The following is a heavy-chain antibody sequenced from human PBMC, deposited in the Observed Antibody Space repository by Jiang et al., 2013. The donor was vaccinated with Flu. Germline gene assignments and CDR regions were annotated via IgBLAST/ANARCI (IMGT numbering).Heavy chain of an antibody. D-gene: IGHD3-3*01. CDR3: ARANYDFWSGYPRGWFDP. CDR2: IYYSGST. V-gene: IGHV4-30-4*01. J-gene: IGHJ5*02. CDR1: GGSISSGDYY. Sequence: PGLVKPSQTLSLTCTVSGGSISSGDYYWSWIRQPPGKGLEWIGYIYYSGSTYYNPSLKSRVTISVDTSKNQFSLKLSSVTAADTAVYYCARANYDFWSGYPRGWFDPWGQGTLVTVSS.